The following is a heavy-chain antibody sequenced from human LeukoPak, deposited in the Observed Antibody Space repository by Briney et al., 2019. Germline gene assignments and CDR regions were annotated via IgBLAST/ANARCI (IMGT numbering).Heavy chain of an antibody. CDR3: ARKPGYSGSYWYFDY. Sequence: PSETLSLTCAVYGGSFSGYYWSWIRQPPGKGLEWIGEINPSGSTHYNPSLKSRVTISVDTSKNQFSLKLNSVTAADTAVYYCARKPGYSGSYWYFDYWGQGTLVTVSS. V-gene: IGHV4-34*01. J-gene: IGHJ4*02. D-gene: IGHD1-26*01. CDR2: INPSGST. CDR1: GGSFSGYY.